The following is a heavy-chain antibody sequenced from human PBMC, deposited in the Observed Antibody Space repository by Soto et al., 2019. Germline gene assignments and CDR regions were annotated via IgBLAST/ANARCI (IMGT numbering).Heavy chain of an antibody. CDR2: IIPIFGTA. D-gene: IGHD3-10*01. CDR3: ARDRKGNYGSGSYPPPYYYYGMDV. J-gene: IGHJ6*02. Sequence: SVKVSFKASGGTFSSYAISWVRQAPGQGLEWMGGIIPIFGTANYAQKFQGRVTITADESTSTAYMELSSLRSEDTAVYYCARDRKGNYGSGSYPPPYYYYGMDVWGQGTTVTVSS. V-gene: IGHV1-69*13. CDR1: GGTFSSYA.